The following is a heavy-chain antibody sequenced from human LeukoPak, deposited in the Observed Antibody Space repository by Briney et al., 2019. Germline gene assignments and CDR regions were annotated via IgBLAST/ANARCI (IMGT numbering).Heavy chain of an antibody. CDR2: ISYDGSNK. CDR3: ARGGYSSGWSLFDY. J-gene: IGHJ4*02. D-gene: IGHD6-19*01. V-gene: IGHV3-30*04. Sequence: GGPLRLSCAASGFTFSSYAMHWVRQAPGKGLEWVAVISYDGSNKYYADSVKGRFTISRDNSKNTLYLQMNSLRAEDTAVYYCARGGYSSGWSLFDYWGQGTLVTVSS. CDR1: GFTFSSYA.